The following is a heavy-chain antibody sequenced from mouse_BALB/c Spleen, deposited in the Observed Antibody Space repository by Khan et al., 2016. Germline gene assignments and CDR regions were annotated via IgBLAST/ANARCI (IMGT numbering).Heavy chain of an antibody. Sequence: VQLKQSGPSLVKPSQTLSLTCSVTGDSITSGYWNWIRKFPGNKLEYMGYINYSGTTYYNPSLKSRISITRDTSTNQYYLQLNSVTSEDTATYYCARNGPAWFTYWGQGTLVTVSA. J-gene: IGHJ3*01. CDR3: ARNGPAWFTY. V-gene: IGHV3-8*02. CDR1: GDSITSGY. CDR2: INYSGTT.